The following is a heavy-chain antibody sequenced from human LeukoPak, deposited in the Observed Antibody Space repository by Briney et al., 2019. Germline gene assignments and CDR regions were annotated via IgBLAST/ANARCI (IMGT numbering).Heavy chain of an antibody. J-gene: IGHJ3*02. Sequence: GGSLRLSCAASGFIFTSYSMNWVRQAPGKGLEWISYISSSSSTIYYADSVKGRFTISRDNSKNTVHLQMNNLRAEDTAMYFCARRLYIVRGAFDIWGQGTMVTVSS. V-gene: IGHV3-48*01. D-gene: IGHD2/OR15-2a*01. CDR2: ISSSSSTI. CDR3: ARRLYIVRGAFDI. CDR1: GFIFTSYS.